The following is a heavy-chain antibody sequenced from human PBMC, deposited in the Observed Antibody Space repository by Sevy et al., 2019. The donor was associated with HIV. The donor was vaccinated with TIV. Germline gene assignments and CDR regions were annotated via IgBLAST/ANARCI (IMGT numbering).Heavy chain of an antibody. CDR1: GFTFSSAW. J-gene: IGHJ4*02. V-gene: IGHV3-48*02. D-gene: IGHD3-10*01. CDR2: ISSSSSTI. Sequence: GGSLRLSCAASGFTFSSAWMNWVRQAPGKGLEWVSYISSSSSTIYYADSVKGRFTISRDNAKNSLYLQMNSLRDEDTAVYYCARARQYYYGSGSYYLGDYWGQGTLVTVSS. CDR3: ARARQYYYGSGSYYLGDY.